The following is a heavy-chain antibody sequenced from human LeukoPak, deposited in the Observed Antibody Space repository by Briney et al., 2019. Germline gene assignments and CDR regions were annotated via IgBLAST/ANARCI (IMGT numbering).Heavy chain of an antibody. CDR1: GFTFSSYA. CDR2: ISGSGGST. Sequence: GGSLRLSCAASGFTFSSYAMSWVRQAPGKGLEWVSAISGSGGSTYYADSVKGRFTISRDISKSTLYLQMNSLRAEDTAIYYCARGSGSFSGGFDYWGQGTLVTVSS. D-gene: IGHD1-26*01. CDR3: ARGSGSFSGGFDY. V-gene: IGHV3-23*01. J-gene: IGHJ4*02.